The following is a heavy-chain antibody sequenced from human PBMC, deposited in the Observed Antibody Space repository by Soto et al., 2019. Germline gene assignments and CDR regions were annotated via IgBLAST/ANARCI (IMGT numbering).Heavy chain of an antibody. D-gene: IGHD6-6*01. CDR2: ISAYNGNT. J-gene: IGHJ6*02. CDR3: ARDHRGSSSYYYYGMAV. Sequence: ASVKVSCKASGYTFTSYGISWFRQAPGQGLEWMGWISAYNGNTNYAQTLQGRATMATDTSTSTAYMELRSLRSEDKAVYYCARDHRGSSSYYYYGMAVWGQGTTVTVSS. V-gene: IGHV1-18*01. CDR1: GYTFTSYG.